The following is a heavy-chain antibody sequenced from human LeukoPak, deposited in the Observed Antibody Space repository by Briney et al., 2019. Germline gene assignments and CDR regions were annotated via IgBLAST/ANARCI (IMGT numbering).Heavy chain of an antibody. CDR1: GGSISSYY. V-gene: IGHV4-59*01. J-gene: IGHJ5*02. CDR2: IYYSGST. D-gene: IGHD4-23*01. Sequence: SETLSLTCTVSGGSISSYYWSWIRQPPGKGLEWIGYIYYSGSTNYNPSLKSRVTISVDTSKNQFSLKLSSVTAADTAVYYCARDRGGNSGWFDPWGQGNLVTVSS. CDR3: ARDRGGNSGWFDP.